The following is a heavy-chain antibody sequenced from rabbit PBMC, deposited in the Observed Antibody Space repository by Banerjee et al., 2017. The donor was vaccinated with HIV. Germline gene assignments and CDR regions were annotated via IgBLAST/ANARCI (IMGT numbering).Heavy chain of an antibody. V-gene: IGHV1S45*01. J-gene: IGHJ3*01. D-gene: IGHD8-1*01. CDR3: ARSTGGSNYRMSL. CDR2: IYSGSGGTT. Sequence: QQQLEESGGGLVKPGGTLTLTCKASGIDFSSYYYMCWVRQAPGKGLELIACIYSGSGGTTDYATWAKGRFTISKTSSTTVTLQMTSLTAADTATYFCARSTGGSNYRMSLWGQGTLVTVS. CDR1: GIDFSSYYY.